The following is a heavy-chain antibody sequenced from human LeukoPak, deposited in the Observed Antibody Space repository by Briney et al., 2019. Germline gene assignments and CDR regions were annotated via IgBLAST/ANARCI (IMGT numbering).Heavy chain of an antibody. CDR1: GFTFSSYS. V-gene: IGHV3-48*01. J-gene: IGHJ3*02. Sequence: GGSLRLSCAASGFTFSSYSMNWVRQAPGKGLEWVSYISSSSSTIYYADSVKGRFTISRDNSKNTLYLQMNSLRAEDTAVYYCAKEGSGYYLSDAFDIWGQGTMVTVSS. CDR2: ISSSSSTI. CDR3: AKEGSGYYLSDAFDI. D-gene: IGHD3-22*01.